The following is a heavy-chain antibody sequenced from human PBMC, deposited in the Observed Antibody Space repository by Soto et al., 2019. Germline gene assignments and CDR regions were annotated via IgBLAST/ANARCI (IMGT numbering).Heavy chain of an antibody. CDR3: AKDGGHYVWGSYRPKALDY. V-gene: IGHV3-23*01. J-gene: IGHJ4*02. Sequence: PGGSLRLSCAASGFTFSSYAMSWVRQAPGKGLEWVSAISGSGGSTYYADSVKGRFTISRDNSKNTLYLQMNSLRAEDTAVYYCAKDGGHYVWGSYRPKALDYWGQGTLVIVSS. CDR1: GFTFSSYA. D-gene: IGHD3-16*02. CDR2: ISGSGGST.